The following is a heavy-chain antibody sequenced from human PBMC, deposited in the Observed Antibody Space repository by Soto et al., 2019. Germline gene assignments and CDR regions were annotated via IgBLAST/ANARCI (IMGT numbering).Heavy chain of an antibody. Sequence: QLHLRESGPGLVKPSETLSLTCTVSGGSITSSSYYWGWIRQPPGKGLEWIGSIYYSGSTYYNPSRTSPVTISVDTSKHQCSLKLSSVTAADTAVYYCATQEVGGSYVYTFDPWGQGTLVTVSS. J-gene: IGHJ5*02. CDR2: IYYSGST. CDR1: GGSITSSSYY. CDR3: ATQEVGGSYVYTFDP. D-gene: IGHD1-26*01. V-gene: IGHV4-39*01.